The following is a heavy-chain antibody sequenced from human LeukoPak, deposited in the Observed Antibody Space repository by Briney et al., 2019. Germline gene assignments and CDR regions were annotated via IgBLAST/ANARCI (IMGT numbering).Heavy chain of an antibody. CDR2: IDRDGITT. Sequence: GGSLRLSCITSGFAFNSYWIHWVRQVPGKGLEWVSRIDRDGITTTYADSVKGRVTVSRHNAKNVAYLQMESLRAEDTAVYYCARSRWSVFVDHWGQGTLVTVSS. CDR1: GFAFNSYW. J-gene: IGHJ4*02. D-gene: IGHD3-3*01. V-gene: IGHV3-74*01. CDR3: ARSRWSVFVDH.